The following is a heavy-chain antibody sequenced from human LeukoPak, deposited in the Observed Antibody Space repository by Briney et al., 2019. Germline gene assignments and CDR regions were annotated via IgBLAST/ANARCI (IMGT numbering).Heavy chain of an antibody. CDR1: GGSISSYY. CDR3: ARSYSGSYPAFDI. D-gene: IGHD1-26*01. V-gene: IGHV4-4*07. Sequence: SETLSLTCTVPGGSISSYYWSWIRQSAGKGLEWIGRIYSSGSTNYNPSLERRVTMSVDMSKNLFSLRLTSVTAADTAVYYCARSYSGSYPAFDIWGQGTMVTVSS. J-gene: IGHJ3*02. CDR2: IYSSGST.